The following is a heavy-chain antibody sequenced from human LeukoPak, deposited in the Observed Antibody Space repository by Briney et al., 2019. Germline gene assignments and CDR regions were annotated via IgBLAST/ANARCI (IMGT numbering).Heavy chain of an antibody. V-gene: IGHV4-38-2*02. Sequence: AETLSLTCTASNFSISSGYYWGWLREPPGKGPGWIGYIYYSGSTYYNPSLKSRVTISVDTSKNKFSLQLSSVTAADTAVYYCARDQCYYDSSGHAGLCGRFDPWGQGTLVTVSS. CDR1: NFSISSGYY. J-gene: IGHJ5*02. CDR3: ARDQCYYDSSGHAGLCGRFDP. CDR2: IYYSGST. D-gene: IGHD3-22*01.